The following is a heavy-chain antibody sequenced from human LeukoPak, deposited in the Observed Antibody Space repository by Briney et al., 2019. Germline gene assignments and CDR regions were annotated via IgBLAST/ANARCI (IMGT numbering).Heavy chain of an antibody. CDR2: MNPNSGNT. CDR1: GYNLRSHD. V-gene: IGHV1-8*01. D-gene: IGHD6-19*01. J-gene: IGHJ5*02. CDR3: ARSSSSGWYGWFDP. Sequence: GASVQDSFKASGYNLRSHDINWVRQATGQGREGLGRMNPNSGNTGYAQKFQGGVTMTRNTSISTAYMELSSLRSEDTAVYYCARSSSSGWYGWFDPWGQGTLVTVSS.